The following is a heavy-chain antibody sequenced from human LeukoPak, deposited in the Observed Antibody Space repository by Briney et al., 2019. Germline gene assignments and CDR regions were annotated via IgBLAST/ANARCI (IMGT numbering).Heavy chain of an antibody. CDR2: IYPGDSDT. V-gene: IGHV5-51*01. CDR1: GYRFTSYW. D-gene: IGHD2-15*01. CDR3: ARSSRDCSGGSCYPLNSSEP. J-gene: IGHJ5*02. Sequence: ASPQTPFNGSGYRFTSYWNGWVRPMSGKGLEWMGIIYPGDSDTRYSPSFQGQVTISADKSISTAYLQWSSLKASDTAMYYCARSSRDCSGGSCYPLNSSEPWGEGTLGTVSS.